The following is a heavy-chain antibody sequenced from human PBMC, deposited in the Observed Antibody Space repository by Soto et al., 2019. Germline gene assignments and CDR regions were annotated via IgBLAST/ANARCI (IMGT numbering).Heavy chain of an antibody. V-gene: IGHV4-34*01. D-gene: IGHD3-16*02. Sequence: PSETLSLTCAVYGGSFSGYYWSWIRQPPGKGLEWIGEINHSGSTNYNPSLKSRVTISVDTSKNQFSLKLSSVTAADTAVYYCARMGRGYDYVWGSYRPAGTYYFDYWGQGTLVTVSS. CDR3: ARMGRGYDYVWGSYRPAGTYYFDY. CDR2: INHSGST. CDR1: GGSFSGYY. J-gene: IGHJ4*02.